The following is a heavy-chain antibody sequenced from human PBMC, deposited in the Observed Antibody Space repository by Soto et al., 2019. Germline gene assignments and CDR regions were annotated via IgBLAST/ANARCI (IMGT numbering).Heavy chain of an antibody. J-gene: IGHJ4*02. Sequence: QVQLVQSGAEVKKPGASVKVSCKASGYTFTSYGISWVRQAPGQGLEWMGWISAYNGNTNYAQKPQGRVTMTTDTATSTAYMELRSLRSDDTAVYYCAREPYYYDSSGYLFDYWGQGTLVTVSS. CDR2: ISAYNGNT. D-gene: IGHD3-22*01. CDR3: AREPYYYDSSGYLFDY. CDR1: GYTFTSYG. V-gene: IGHV1-18*01.